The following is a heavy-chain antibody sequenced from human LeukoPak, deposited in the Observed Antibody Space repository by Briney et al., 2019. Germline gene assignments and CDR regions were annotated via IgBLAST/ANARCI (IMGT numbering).Heavy chain of an antibody. D-gene: IGHD7-27*01. V-gene: IGHV4-34*01. CDR2: SNHSGST. CDR1: GGSLSGYY. Sequence: SETLSLTCAVYGGSLSGYYCSWIRQPPGKGLEWIGESNHSGSTNYNPSLKSRVTISVDTSKNQFSLKLSSVTAADTAVYYCASHLPPGDPMIWGQGTPVTVSS. J-gene: IGHJ4*02. CDR3: ASHLPPGDPMI.